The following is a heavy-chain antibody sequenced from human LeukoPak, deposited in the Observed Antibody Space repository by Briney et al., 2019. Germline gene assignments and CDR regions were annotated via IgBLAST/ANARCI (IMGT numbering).Heavy chain of an antibody. CDR2: ISAYNGST. CDR3: ARDDPYYDILTGYSDALDI. Sequence: GASVKVSCKASGYTFTSYGISWVRQAPGQGLEWMGWISAYNGSTNYAQKLQGRVTMTTDTSTSTAYMELRSLRSDDTAVYYCARDDPYYDILTGYSDALDIWGQGTMVTVSS. V-gene: IGHV1-18*04. CDR1: GYTFTSYG. D-gene: IGHD3-9*01. J-gene: IGHJ3*02.